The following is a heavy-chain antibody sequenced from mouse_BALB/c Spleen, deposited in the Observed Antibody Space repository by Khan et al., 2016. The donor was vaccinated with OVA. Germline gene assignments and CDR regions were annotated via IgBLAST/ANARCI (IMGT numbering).Heavy chain of an antibody. CDR3: ARSLYYSYGYGLDY. J-gene: IGHJ4*01. Sequence: QLEESGPGLVKPSQSLSLTCTVTGYSITSDYAWNWIRQFPGDRLEWMGYISSSGSASYNPSLKSRISTTRDTSKNQFFLQLKSVTTEDTATYFCARSLYYSYGYGLDYWGRGSSVTVSS. V-gene: IGHV3-2*02. CDR1: GYSITSDYA. D-gene: IGHD2-14*01. CDR2: ISSSGSA.